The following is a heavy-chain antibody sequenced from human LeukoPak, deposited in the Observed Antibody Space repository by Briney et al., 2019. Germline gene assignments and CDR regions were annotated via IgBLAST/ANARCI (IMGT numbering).Heavy chain of an antibody. CDR1: SVSISTYY. J-gene: IGHJ5*02. Sequence: PSEALSLTCTGSSVSISTYYWSWIRQPPGKGLEWIAYISYSGDTSYSPSLKSRVTISLDTSKNQFSLRLSSMTAADTAVYFCARGGGNRRANWFDPWGQGTLVTVSS. D-gene: IGHD3-16*01. CDR3: ARGGGNRRANWFDP. CDR2: ISYSGDT. V-gene: IGHV4-59*01.